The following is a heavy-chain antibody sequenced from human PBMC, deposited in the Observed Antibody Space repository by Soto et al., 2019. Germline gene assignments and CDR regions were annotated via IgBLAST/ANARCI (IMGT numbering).Heavy chain of an antibody. D-gene: IGHD3-22*01. Sequence: PVGSLRLSCAASGFTFSSYGMHWVRQAPGKGLEWVAVISYDGSNKYYADSVKGRFTISRDNSKNTLYLQMNSLRAEDTAVYYCAKTPAYYYDSSGPVDYWGQGTLVTVSS. CDR2: ISYDGSNK. J-gene: IGHJ4*02. CDR3: AKTPAYYYDSSGPVDY. CDR1: GFTFSSYG. V-gene: IGHV3-30*18.